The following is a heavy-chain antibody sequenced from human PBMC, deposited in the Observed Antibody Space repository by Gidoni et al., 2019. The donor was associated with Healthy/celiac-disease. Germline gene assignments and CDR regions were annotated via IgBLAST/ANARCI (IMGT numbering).Heavy chain of an antibody. Sequence: QVQLQQWGAGLLKPSETLSLPCAVYGGSFSGYYWSWIRQPPGKGLEWIGEINHSGSTNYNPSLKSRVTISVDTSKNQFSLKLSSVTAADTAVYYCARGAHHLVFWRGYYLAWGQGTLVTVSS. CDR2: INHSGST. J-gene: IGHJ5*02. D-gene: IGHD3-3*01. CDR1: GGSFSGYY. CDR3: ARGAHHLVFWRGYYLA. V-gene: IGHV4-34*01.